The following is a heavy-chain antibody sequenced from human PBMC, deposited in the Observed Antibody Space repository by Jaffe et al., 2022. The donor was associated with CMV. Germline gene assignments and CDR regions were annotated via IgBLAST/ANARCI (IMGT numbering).Heavy chain of an antibody. V-gene: IGHV3-21*01. CDR2: ISSSSSYI. J-gene: IGHJ3*02. CDR1: GFTFSSYS. CDR3: ARERFRGGAFDI. Sequence: EVQLVESGGGLVKPGGSLRLSCAASGFTFSSYSMNWVRQAPGKGLEWVSSISSSSSYIYYADSVKGRFTISRDNAKNSLYLQMNSLRAEDTAVYYCARERFRGGAFDIWGQGTMVTVSS.